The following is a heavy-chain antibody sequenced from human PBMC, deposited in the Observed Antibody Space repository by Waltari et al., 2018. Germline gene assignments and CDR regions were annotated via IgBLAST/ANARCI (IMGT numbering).Heavy chain of an antibody. CDR3: VRGNSMEVDY. CDR2: VNNDGTTT. D-gene: IGHD3-10*01. J-gene: IGHJ4*02. Sequence: EVQLVESGGAFVQTGGSLRLSCAASGFTLNNFWMDWVRQAPGKGLVWVSHVNNDGTTTNYADSVKGRFTMSTDNAKNTVYLQMNNLRVEDTATYFCVRGNSMEVDYWGQGTLVTVSS. V-gene: IGHV3-74*01. CDR1: GFTLNNFW.